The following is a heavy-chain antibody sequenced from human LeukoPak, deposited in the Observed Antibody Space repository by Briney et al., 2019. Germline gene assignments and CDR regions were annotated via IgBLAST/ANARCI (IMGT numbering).Heavy chain of an antibody. J-gene: IGHJ3*02. D-gene: IGHD4-17*01. CDR3: ASGLTTVTADDAFDI. CDR2: IKQDGSEK. Sequence: GGSLRLSCVASGLTLSSYWMSWVRQAPGKGPEWVATIKQDGSEKHYVDSVKGRFTISRDNAKNSLYLQMSSLGVADTAVYYCASGLTTVTADDAFDIWGQGTKVIVSS. V-gene: IGHV3-7*01. CDR1: GLTLSSYW.